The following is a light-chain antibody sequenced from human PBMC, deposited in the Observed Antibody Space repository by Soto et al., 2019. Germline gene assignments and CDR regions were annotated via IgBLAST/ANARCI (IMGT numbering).Light chain of an antibody. V-gene: IGLV2-14*01. Sequence: QSVLTQPASVSGSPGQSITISCTGTSSDVAFYNHVSWYQQHPGKAPKLLIYEVNNRPSGVSHRFSGSKSGNTASLTICGLQAEDEADYYCSSFASTHTYVFGTGTKV. CDR1: SSDVAFYNH. J-gene: IGLJ1*01. CDR3: SSFASTHTYV. CDR2: EVN.